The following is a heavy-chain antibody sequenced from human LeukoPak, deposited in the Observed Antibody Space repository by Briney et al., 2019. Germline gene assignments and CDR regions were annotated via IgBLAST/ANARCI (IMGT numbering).Heavy chain of an antibody. V-gene: IGHV1-2*02. D-gene: IGHD5-18*01. J-gene: IGHJ4*02. CDR2: INPNSGGT. CDR1: GYTFTTYA. Sequence: ASVKVSCKASGYTFTTYAMNWVRQAPGQGLEWMGWINPNSGGTNYAQKFQGRVTTTRDTSISTAYMELSRLRSDDTAVYYCARDPVVDTAMALDYWGQGTLVTVSS. CDR3: ARDPVVDTAMALDY.